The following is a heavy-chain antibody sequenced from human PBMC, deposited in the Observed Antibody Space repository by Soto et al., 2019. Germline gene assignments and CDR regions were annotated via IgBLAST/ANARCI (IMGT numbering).Heavy chain of an antibody. V-gene: IGHV4-59*01. CDR3: ARDLWGYCGTDCYPLDV. D-gene: IGHD2-21*02. J-gene: IGHJ6*02. CDR1: GGSISSYY. Sequence: SETLSLTCTVSGGSISSYYWSWIRQPPGKGLEWIGYICYTGSTVYNPSFKSRVTISVDTSKNQFSLKLNSVTAADTAVYYCARDLWGYCGTDCYPLDVWGQGTMVTVSS. CDR2: ICYTGST.